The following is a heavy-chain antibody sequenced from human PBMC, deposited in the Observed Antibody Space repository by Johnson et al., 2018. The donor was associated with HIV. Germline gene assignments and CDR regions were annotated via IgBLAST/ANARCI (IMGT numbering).Heavy chain of an antibody. CDR3: ARAPSRLRYFDWSEDAFDI. Sequence: VQLVESGGGLVQPGGSLRLSCAASGFTFSNFAMNWVRQAPGKGLEWVSVISGSGSTYYADSVKGRFTISRDNSKNTLYLQMNSLRAEDTAVYYCARAPSRLRYFDWSEDAFDIWGQGTMVTVSS. J-gene: IGHJ3*02. CDR2: ISGSGST. V-gene: IGHV3-23*04. CDR1: GFTFSNFA. D-gene: IGHD3-9*01.